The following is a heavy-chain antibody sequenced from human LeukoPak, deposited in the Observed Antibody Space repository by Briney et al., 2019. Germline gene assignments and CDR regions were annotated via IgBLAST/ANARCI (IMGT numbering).Heavy chain of an antibody. Sequence: GGSLRLSCAASGFTFDDYGMSWVRQAPGKGLEWVFGINWNGGSTGYADSVKGRFTISRDNAKNSLYLQMNSLRAEDTALYYCSRVPAAEYYYYMDVWGKGTTVTVSS. CDR1: GFTFDDYG. CDR3: SRVPAAEYYYYMDV. J-gene: IGHJ6*03. CDR2: INWNGGST. D-gene: IGHD2-2*01. V-gene: IGHV3-20*04.